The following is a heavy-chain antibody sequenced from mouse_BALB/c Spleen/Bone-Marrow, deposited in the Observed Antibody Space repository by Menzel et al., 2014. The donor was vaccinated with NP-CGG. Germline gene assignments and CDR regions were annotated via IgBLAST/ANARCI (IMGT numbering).Heavy chain of an antibody. Sequence: VQLQQPGAELVKPGASVKLSCTASGFNIKDTYMHWVKQRPEQGLEWIGRIDPANGNTKYDPKFQGKATITADTSSNTAYLQLSSLTSEDTAVYYCARYYCGSSLFDCWGQGTTLTVSS. CDR3: ARYYCGSSLFDC. CDR2: IDPANGNT. J-gene: IGHJ2*01. V-gene: IGHV14-3*02. D-gene: IGHD1-1*01. CDR1: GFNIKDTY.